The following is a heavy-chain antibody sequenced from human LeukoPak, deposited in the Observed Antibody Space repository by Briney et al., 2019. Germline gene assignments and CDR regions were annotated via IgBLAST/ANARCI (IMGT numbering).Heavy chain of an antibody. D-gene: IGHD3-9*01. V-gene: IGHV1-8*01. Sequence: VASVKVSCKASGYTFTSYDINWVRQATGQGLEWMGWMNPNSGNTGYAQRFQGRVTMTRNTSISTAYMELSSLRSEDTAVYYCARGGNWVLRYSLYAFDIWGQGTMVTVSS. CDR3: ARGGNWVLRYSLYAFDI. CDR1: GYTFTSYD. J-gene: IGHJ3*02. CDR2: MNPNSGNT.